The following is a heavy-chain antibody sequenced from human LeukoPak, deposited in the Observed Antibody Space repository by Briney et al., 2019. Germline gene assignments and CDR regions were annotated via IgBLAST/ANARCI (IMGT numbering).Heavy chain of an antibody. J-gene: IGHJ6*02. Sequence: SQTLSLTCTVSGGSISSGGYYWSWIRQHPGKGLEWIGYIYYSGSTYYNPSLKSRVTISVDTSKNQFSLKLSSVTAADTAVYYCERASTARYYYYGMDVWGQGTPVTVSS. CDR2: IYYSGST. V-gene: IGHV4-31*03. CDR1: GGSISSGGYY. CDR3: ERASTARYYYYGMDV.